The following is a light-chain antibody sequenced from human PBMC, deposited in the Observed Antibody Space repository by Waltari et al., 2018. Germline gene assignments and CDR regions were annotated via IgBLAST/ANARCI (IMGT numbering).Light chain of an antibody. J-gene: IGKJ2*01. CDR2: GAS. Sequence: EIVLTQSPATLSLSPGERATLSCRASQSVSSYLAWYQLKPGQAPRLLIYGASNRATGIPARFSGSASGTDFTLTINSLEPEDFAVYYCLQSSNWYTFGQGTKLDIK. V-gene: IGKV3-11*01. CDR1: QSVSSY. CDR3: LQSSNWYT.